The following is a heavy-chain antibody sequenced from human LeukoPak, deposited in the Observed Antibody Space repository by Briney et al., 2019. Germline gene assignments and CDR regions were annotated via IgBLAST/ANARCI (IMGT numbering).Heavy chain of an antibody. CDR1: GGSISNYH. V-gene: IGHV4-59*08. CDR2: IYGSGNI. D-gene: IGHD6-13*01. CDR3: ATRPDIAAAGPGWFDP. Sequence: SETLSLTCTVSGGSISNYHWSWIRQPPGKRLEWIGSIYGSGNINYNPSLKSRVTISVDTSKNQFSLRLTSVTAADTAVYYCATRPDIAAAGPGWFDPWGQGTLVTVSS. J-gene: IGHJ5*02.